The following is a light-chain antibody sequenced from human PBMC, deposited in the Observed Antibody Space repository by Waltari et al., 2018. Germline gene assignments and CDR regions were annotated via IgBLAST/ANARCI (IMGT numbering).Light chain of an antibody. CDR2: KDK. J-gene: IGLJ3*02. CDR3: QSADTSIANVV. V-gene: IGLV3-25*03. CDR1: ALSSQH. Sequence: SFVLTQPPSVSVSPGQPARITCPGEALSSQHCYWYQQRPGQAPLLLIFKDKERPSGIPGRFSGSSSGTPVTLTITSVQAEDEADYFCQSADTSIANVVFGGGTKLTVL.